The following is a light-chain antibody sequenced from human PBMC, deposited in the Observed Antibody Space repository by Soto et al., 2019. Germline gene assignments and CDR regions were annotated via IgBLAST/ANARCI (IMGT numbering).Light chain of an antibody. J-gene: IGLJ2*01. Sequence: QSVLTQPASVSGSPGQSITISCTGTTTDVGGYNFVSWYQHHPGKAPKLMIYNAFDRPSGVSNRFSGSKSGNTASLTISGLQAEDEDHYYCSSYTRGRVVFGGGTKLTVL. V-gene: IGLV2-14*03. CDR2: NAF. CDR3: SSYTRGRVV. CDR1: TTDVGGYNF.